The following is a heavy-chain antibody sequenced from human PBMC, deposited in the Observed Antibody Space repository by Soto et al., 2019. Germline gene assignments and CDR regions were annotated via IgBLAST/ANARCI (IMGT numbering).Heavy chain of an antibody. Sequence: QITLKESGPTLVKPTQTLTLTCTFPGFSLNTGRAIVGWIRQPPGKALEWLALIYWDDDKRYSPSLENRLTITQDTSKNHVVLTMTNMDPVDTATYYCAHSYCPDLNCFAFDIWGQGTMVTVSS. CDR3: AHSYCPDLNCFAFDI. D-gene: IGHD2-8*02. V-gene: IGHV2-5*02. CDR2: IYWDDDK. CDR1: GFSLNTGRAI. J-gene: IGHJ3*02.